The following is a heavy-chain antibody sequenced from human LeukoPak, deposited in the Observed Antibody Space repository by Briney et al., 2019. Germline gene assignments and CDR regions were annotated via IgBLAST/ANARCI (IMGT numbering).Heavy chain of an antibody. D-gene: IGHD3-10*01. CDR1: GYTFTGYY. CDR2: INPNSGGT. Sequence: ASVKVSCKASGYTFTGYYMHWVRQAPGQGLEWMGWINPNSGGTNYAQKFQGRVTMTGDTSISTAYMEVSRLTSDDTAVYYCAIVYYGSSYYFDSWGQGTLVTVSS. V-gene: IGHV1-2*02. CDR3: AIVYYGSSYYFDS. J-gene: IGHJ4*02.